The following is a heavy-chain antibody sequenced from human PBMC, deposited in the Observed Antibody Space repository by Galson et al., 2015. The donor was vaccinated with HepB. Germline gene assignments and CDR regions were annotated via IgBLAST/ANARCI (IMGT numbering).Heavy chain of an antibody. CDR2: INPSGGST. CDR3: ARDIELGDYYYGMDV. CDR1: GYTFTSYY. Sequence: SVKVSCKASGYTFTSYYMHWVRQAPGQGLEWMGIINPSGGSTSYAQKFQGRVTMTRDTSTSTVYMELSSLRSEDTAVYYCARDIELGDYYYGMDVWGQGTTVTVSS. J-gene: IGHJ6*02. V-gene: IGHV1-46*01. D-gene: IGHD7-27*01.